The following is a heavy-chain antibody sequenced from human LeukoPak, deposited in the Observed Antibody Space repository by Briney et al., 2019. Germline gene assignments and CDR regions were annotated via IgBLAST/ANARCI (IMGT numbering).Heavy chain of an antibody. D-gene: IGHD6-13*01. CDR2: ISGSGGST. J-gene: IGHJ3*02. V-gene: IGHV3-23*01. Sequence: GGSLRLSCAVSGFTFSNYWMHWVRQAPGKGLEWVSGISGSGGSTYYADSVKGRFTISRDNSKNTLYLQMNSLRAEDTAVYYCGKDSIAAALDAFDIWGQGTMVTVSS. CDR3: GKDSIAAALDAFDI. CDR1: GFTFSNYW.